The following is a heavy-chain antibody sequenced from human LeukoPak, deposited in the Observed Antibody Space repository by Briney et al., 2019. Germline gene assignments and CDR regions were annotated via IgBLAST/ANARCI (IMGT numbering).Heavy chain of an antibody. D-gene: IGHD6-13*01. CDR2: IWYDGSNY. CDR3: GRKCSSSWYIDY. V-gene: IGHV3-33*08. Sequence: PGGSLRLSCAASGFTVSSYYMNWVRQAPGKGLEWVAVIWYDGSNYYYADSVKGRFTISRDNSKNTVYLQMNSLRAEDTAVYYCGRKCSSSWYIDYWGQGTLVTVSS. J-gene: IGHJ4*02. CDR1: GFTVSSYY.